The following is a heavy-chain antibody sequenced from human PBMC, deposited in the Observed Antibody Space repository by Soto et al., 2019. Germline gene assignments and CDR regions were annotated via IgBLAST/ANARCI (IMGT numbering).Heavy chain of an antibody. V-gene: IGHV1-69*01. CDR2: IIPLLNTA. CDR3: ARVDYDSTYGFYYYGLDV. CDR1: GGTFSSYS. Sequence: QVHLVQSGAEVKKPGSSVRVSCKTSGGTFSSYSFTWVRQAPGQGLEWMGEIIPLLNTANFAQKFQSRVTITADEPTSTVYMDLSSLSHDDTAVYYCARVDYDSTYGFYYYGLDVWGQGTTVTVSS. J-gene: IGHJ6*02. D-gene: IGHD3-10*01.